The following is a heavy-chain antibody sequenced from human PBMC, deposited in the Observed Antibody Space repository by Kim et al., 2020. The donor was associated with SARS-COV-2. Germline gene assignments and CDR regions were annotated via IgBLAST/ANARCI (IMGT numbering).Heavy chain of an antibody. Sequence: SVMGRFTISRDNSKNTLYLQMNSLRAEDTAVYYCARDIPFGGVVINGMDVWGQGTTVTVSS. D-gene: IGHD3-3*01. CDR3: ARDIPFGGVVINGMDV. J-gene: IGHJ6*02. V-gene: IGHV3-30*07.